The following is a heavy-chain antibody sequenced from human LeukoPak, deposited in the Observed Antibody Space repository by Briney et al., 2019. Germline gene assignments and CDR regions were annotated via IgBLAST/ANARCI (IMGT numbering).Heavy chain of an antibody. CDR3: TRWARYCSSGSCYSWFDP. CDR2: MKIEGSEE. D-gene: IGHD2-15*01. CDR1: GFTFSSYW. Sequence: GGSLRLSCVASGFTFSSYWMSWVRQAPGKGLEWVANMKIEGSEEYYVDSVKGRFTISRDNAKNSLHLQMNSLRVDDTAVYYCTRWARYCSSGSCYSWFDPWGQGTLVTVSS. J-gene: IGHJ5*02. V-gene: IGHV3-7*03.